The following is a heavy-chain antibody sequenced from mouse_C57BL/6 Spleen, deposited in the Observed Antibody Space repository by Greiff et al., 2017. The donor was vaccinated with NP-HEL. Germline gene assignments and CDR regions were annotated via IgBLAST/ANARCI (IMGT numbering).Heavy chain of an antibody. CDR2: ISSGSSTI. D-gene: IGHD2-1*01. Sequence: EVKLMESGGGLVKPGGSLKLSCAASGFTFSDYGMHWVRQAPEKGLEWVAYISSGSSTIYYADTVKGRFTISRDNAKNTLFLQMTSLRSEDTAMYYCAYGNSGAYWGQGTLVTVSA. CDR1: GFTFSDYG. J-gene: IGHJ3*01. CDR3: AYGNSGAY. V-gene: IGHV5-17*01.